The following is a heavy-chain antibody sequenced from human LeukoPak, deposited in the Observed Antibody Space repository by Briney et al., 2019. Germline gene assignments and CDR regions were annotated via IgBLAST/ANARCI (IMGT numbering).Heavy chain of an antibody. CDR2: ISSNGGST. V-gene: IGHV3-64*01. CDR3: ERDSAHRVTIFGVVPFDH. D-gene: IGHD3-3*01. Sequence: GGSLRLSCAASGFTFSTYAMHWVRQAPGKGLEYVSAISSNGGSTYYANSVKGRFTISRDNSKNTLYLQMGSLRAEDMAVYYCERDSAHRVTIFGVVPFDHWGQGTLVTVSS. CDR1: GFTFSTYA. J-gene: IGHJ4*02.